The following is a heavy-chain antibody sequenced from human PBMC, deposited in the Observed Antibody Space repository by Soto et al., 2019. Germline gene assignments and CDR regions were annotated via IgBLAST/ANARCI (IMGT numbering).Heavy chain of an antibody. V-gene: IGHV1-46*01. CDR2: INPSGGST. CDR1: GYTFTSYY. CDR3: ALDHVTTLVTYYYYGIDV. D-gene: IGHD2-8*02. J-gene: IGHJ6*01. Sequence: GASVKVSCKASGYTFTSYYMHWVRQAPGQGLERMGIINPSGGSTTYAQKFQGRVTMTRDTSTSTVYMELSSLRSEVTALYYCALDHVTTLVTYYYYGIDVWGQGTTVTGSS.